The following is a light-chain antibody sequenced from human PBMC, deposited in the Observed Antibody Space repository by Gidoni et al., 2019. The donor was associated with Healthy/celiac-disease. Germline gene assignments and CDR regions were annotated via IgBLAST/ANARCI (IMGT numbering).Light chain of an antibody. V-gene: IGKV3-15*01. J-gene: IGKJ1*01. Sequence: EIVMTQSPATLSVSPGERATLSCRASQSVSSNLAWYQQKPGQAPRLLIYGASTRATGIPARFSGSESGTEFTLTISSLQSEDFAVYYCQQYNNWPRTFXQXTKVXIK. CDR2: GAS. CDR3: QQYNNWPRT. CDR1: QSVSSN.